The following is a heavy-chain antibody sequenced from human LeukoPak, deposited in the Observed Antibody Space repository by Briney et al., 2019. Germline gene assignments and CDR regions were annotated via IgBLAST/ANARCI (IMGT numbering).Heavy chain of an antibody. CDR1: GGSISSYY. D-gene: IGHD2-15*01. V-gene: IGHV4-59*01. Sequence: PSETLSLTCTVSGGSISSYYWSWIRQPPGRGLEWIGYIYYSGSTNYNPSLKSRVTIPVDTSKNQFSLKLSSVTAADTAVYYCAREYCSGGSCYDYWGQGTLVTVSS. CDR2: IYYSGST. CDR3: AREYCSGGSCYDY. J-gene: IGHJ4*02.